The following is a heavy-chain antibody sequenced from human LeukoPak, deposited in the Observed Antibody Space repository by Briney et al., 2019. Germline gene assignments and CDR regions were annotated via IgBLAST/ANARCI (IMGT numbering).Heavy chain of an antibody. CDR3: ARGAPSSGYFPFDY. D-gene: IGHD3-22*01. CDR1: GGSISSYY. CDR2: IYYSGST. V-gene: IGHV4-59*01. Sequence: SETLSLTCTVSGGSISSYYWSWIRQPPGKGLEWIGYIYYSGSTNYNPSLKSRVTISVDTSKNQFSLKLSSVTAADTAVYYCARGAPSSGYFPFDYWGQGTPVTVSS. J-gene: IGHJ4*02.